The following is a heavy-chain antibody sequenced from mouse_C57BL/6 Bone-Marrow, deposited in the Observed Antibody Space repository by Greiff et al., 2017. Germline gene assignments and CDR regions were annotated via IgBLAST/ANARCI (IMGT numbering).Heavy chain of an antibody. CDR2: ISYDGSN. CDR3: ARGLVASWFAY. D-gene: IGHD1-1*02. Sequence: EVQLQQSGPGLVKPSQSLSLTCSVTGYSITSGYYWNWLRQFPGNKLEWMGYISYDGSNNYNPSLKNRISITRDTSKNQFFLKLNSVTTEDTATYYCARGLVASWFAYWGQGTLVTVSA. V-gene: IGHV3-6*01. CDR1: GYSITSGYY. J-gene: IGHJ3*01.